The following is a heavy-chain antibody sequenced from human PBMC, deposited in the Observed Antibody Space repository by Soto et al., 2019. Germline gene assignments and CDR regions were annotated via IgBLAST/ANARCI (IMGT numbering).Heavy chain of an antibody. J-gene: IGHJ4*02. CDR2: IYYSGST. V-gene: IGHV4-31*03. D-gene: IGHD5-18*01. CDR3: ARSGYSYGPNPLLY. CDR1: GGSISSGGYY. Sequence: QVQLQESGPGLVKPSQTLSLTCTVSGGSISSGGYYWSWIRQHPGTGLEWIGYIYYSGSTYYNPSLKSRVTISVDTSKTQFSLKLSSVTAADTAVYYCARSGYSYGPNPLLYLVQGTLVTVSS.